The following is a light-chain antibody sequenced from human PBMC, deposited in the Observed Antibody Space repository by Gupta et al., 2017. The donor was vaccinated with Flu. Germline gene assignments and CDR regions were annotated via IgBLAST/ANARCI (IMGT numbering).Light chain of an antibody. Sequence: PSSLSASVGDRVTITCQATHDISNYLNWYQQKPGKAPKLLIYDASNLVTGDPLRFSGSGSGTDFTFTISNLQPEDIATYYCQQYDHLPPTFGGGTKVEI. CDR1: HDISNY. CDR3: QQYDHLPPT. CDR2: DAS. J-gene: IGKJ4*01. V-gene: IGKV1-33*01.